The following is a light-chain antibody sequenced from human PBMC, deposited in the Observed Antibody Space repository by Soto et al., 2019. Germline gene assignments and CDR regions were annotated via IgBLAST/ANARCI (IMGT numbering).Light chain of an antibody. J-gene: IGKJ1*01. CDR1: QSSGSW. CDR2: DAS. Sequence: DIQMTQSPSTLSASVGDRVTITCRASQSSGSWLAWYQQKPGKAPRLLIYDASSLESGVPSRFSGSGSGTEFTLTISSLQPDDFATYYCQQYNPYTWTFGHGTKVDIK. V-gene: IGKV1-5*01. CDR3: QQYNPYTWT.